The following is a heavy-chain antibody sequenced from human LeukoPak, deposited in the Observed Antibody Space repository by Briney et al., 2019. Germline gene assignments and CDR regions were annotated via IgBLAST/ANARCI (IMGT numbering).Heavy chain of an antibody. J-gene: IGHJ5*02. Sequence: SETLSLTCTVSGGSISSSSYYWGWIRQPPGKGLEWIGSIYYSGSTYYNPSLKSRVTISVDTSKNQFSLKLSSVTAADTAVYYCARAYCGGGSCYDSRGWFDPWGQGTLVTASS. CDR1: GGSISSSSYY. CDR2: IYYSGST. V-gene: IGHV4-39*07. CDR3: ARAYCGGGSCYDSRGWFDP. D-gene: IGHD2-15*01.